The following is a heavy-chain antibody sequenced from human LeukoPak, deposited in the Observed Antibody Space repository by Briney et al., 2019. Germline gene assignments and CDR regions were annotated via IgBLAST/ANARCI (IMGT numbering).Heavy chain of an antibody. CDR2: IYSKTDGGTT. V-gene: IGHV3-15*01. J-gene: IGHJ3*02. Sequence: GGSLRLSCAASGFTFSNAWMNWVRQAPGKGLEWVGRIYSKTDGGTTDYAAPVKGRFTISRDDSKNTLYLQMNSLKTEDTAVYYCTTGFFGVVNDAFDIWGQGTTVTVSS. CDR1: GFTFSNAW. CDR3: TTGFFGVVNDAFDI. D-gene: IGHD3-3*01.